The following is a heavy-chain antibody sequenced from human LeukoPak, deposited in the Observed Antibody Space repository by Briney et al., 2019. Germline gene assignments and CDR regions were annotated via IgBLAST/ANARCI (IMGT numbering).Heavy chain of an antibody. Sequence: ASVKVSCKASGYTFTSYAMHWVRQAPGQRLEWMGWINAGNGNTKYSQKFQGRVTMTRDTSTSTVYMELSSLRSEDTAVYYCARDLGIGRDGYNQRDYWGQGTLVTVSS. D-gene: IGHD5-24*01. J-gene: IGHJ4*02. CDR3: ARDLGIGRDGYNQRDY. CDR2: INAGNGNT. CDR1: GYTFTSYA. V-gene: IGHV1-3*01.